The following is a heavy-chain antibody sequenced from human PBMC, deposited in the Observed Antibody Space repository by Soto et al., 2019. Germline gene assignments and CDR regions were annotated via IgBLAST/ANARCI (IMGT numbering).Heavy chain of an antibody. V-gene: IGHV4-61*01. J-gene: IGHJ4*02. Sequence: PSETLSLTCTVSGCSVSSGSYYWSWIRQPPGKGLEWIGYIYYSGSTNYNPSLKSRVTISVDTSKNQFSLKLSSVTAADTAVYYCASRERSGYDWYYFDYWGQGTLVTVSS. CDR3: ASRERSGYDWYYFDY. CDR2: IYYSGST. CDR1: GCSVSSGSYY. D-gene: IGHD5-12*01.